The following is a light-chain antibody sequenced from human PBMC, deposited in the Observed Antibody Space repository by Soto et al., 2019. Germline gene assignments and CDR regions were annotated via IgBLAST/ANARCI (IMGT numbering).Light chain of an antibody. CDR3: QQYNNWPPRT. CDR1: QSVSNN. CDR2: GAS. J-gene: IGKJ1*01. V-gene: IGKV3-15*01. Sequence: EIVLTQSPGTLSLSPGERATLSCRASQSVSNNYLAWYQQKPGQAPRLLIYGASTRATGIPARFSGSGSGTDFTLTISSLQSEDFAVYYCQQYNNWPPRTFGQGTKVDIK.